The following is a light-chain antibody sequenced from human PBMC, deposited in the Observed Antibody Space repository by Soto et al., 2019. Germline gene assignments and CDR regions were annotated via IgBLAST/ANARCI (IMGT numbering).Light chain of an antibody. Sequence: DIQMTQSPSSVSASVGDRVTITCRASQDISSWLAWYQQKPGKAPKIMIYAASSLQGGVPSRFSGSGSGTEFTLTIISLQPEDFATYYCQQASSFPPTFGQGTRLEI. CDR1: QDISSW. J-gene: IGKJ5*01. CDR2: AAS. V-gene: IGKV1-12*01. CDR3: QQASSFPPT.